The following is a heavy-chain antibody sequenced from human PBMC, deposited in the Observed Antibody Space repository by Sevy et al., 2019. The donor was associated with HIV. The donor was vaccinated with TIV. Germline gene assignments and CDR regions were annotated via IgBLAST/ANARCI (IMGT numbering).Heavy chain of an antibody. Sequence: SETLSLTCTVSGGSVSSAYYYWSWIRQPPGKGLEWIAYIYYSGTTNYSPSLKSRVTLLVDTSKNQFSLKLNSVTAADTAVYYCARSAGSGYYTKMAYFDYWGQGILVTVSS. CDR1: GGSVSSAYYY. V-gene: IGHV4-61*01. J-gene: IGHJ4*02. CDR2: IYYSGTT. CDR3: ARSAGSGYYTKMAYFDY. D-gene: IGHD3-22*01.